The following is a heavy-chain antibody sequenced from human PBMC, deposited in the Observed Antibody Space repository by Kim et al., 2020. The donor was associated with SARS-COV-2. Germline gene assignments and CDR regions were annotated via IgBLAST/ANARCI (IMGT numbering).Heavy chain of an antibody. CDR2: INHSGST. D-gene: IGHD6-19*01. J-gene: IGHJ4*02. CDR1: GGSFSGYY. V-gene: IGHV4-34*01. Sequence: SETLSLTCAVYGGSFSGYYWSWIRQPPGKGLEWIGEINHSGSTNYNPSLKSRVTISVDTSKNQFSLKLSSVTAADTAVYYCAKREYSSGWDFDYWGQGTL. CDR3: AKREYSSGWDFDY.